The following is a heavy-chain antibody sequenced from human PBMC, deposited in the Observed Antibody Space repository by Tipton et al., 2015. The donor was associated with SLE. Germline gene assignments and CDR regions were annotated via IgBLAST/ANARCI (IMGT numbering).Heavy chain of an antibody. CDR3: TTDYDSSGDRVLAFDI. CDR2: IRSKAYGGTT. CDR1: GFTFSDHY. Sequence: QLVQSGGDLVQPGGSLRLSCAASGFTFSDHYMSWFRQAPGKGLEWVGFIRSKAYGGTTEYAASVKGRFTISRDDSKSIAYLQMNSLKTEDTAVYYCTTDYDSSGDRVLAFDIWGQGTMVTVSS. J-gene: IGHJ3*02. D-gene: IGHD3-22*01. V-gene: IGHV3-49*03.